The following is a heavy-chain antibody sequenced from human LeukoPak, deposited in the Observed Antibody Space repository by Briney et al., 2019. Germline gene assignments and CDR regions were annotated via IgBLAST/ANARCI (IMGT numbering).Heavy chain of an antibody. CDR2: INPNSGGT. Sequence: SVMGWCKASRYTVTGYEMECVRQGPGQGLEWMGRINPNSGGTNYAQKFQGRVTMTRDTSISTAYMELSRLRSDDTAVYYCARDRREVFYYDSSGYHDYWGQGTLVTVSS. CDR1: RYTVTGYE. V-gene: IGHV1-2*06. J-gene: IGHJ4*02. CDR3: ARDRREVFYYDSSGYHDY. D-gene: IGHD3-22*01.